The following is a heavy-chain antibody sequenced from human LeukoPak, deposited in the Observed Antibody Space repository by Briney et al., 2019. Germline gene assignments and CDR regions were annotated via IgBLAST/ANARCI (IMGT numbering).Heavy chain of an antibody. V-gene: IGHV3-48*03. CDR1: GFTFSSYE. D-gene: IGHD3-22*01. J-gene: IGHJ5*02. Sequence: PGGSLRLSCAASGFTFSSYEMNWVRQAPGKGLEWVSYISSSGTTTYYADSVKGRFTISRDNAKNSLYLQMNSLRAEDTAVYYCARLYDSSGYYSWGQGTLVTVSS. CDR2: ISSSGTTT. CDR3: ARLYDSSGYYS.